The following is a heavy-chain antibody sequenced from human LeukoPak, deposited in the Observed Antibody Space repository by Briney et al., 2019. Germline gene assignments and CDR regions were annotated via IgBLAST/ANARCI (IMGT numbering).Heavy chain of an antibody. D-gene: IGHD4-11*01. V-gene: IGHV3-30*02. Sequence: GGSLRLSCAASEFTFSTYGMHWVRQAPGKGLEWVAFIRYDGSNKYYADSGKGRFTISRDNSKNTLFLQMNSLRAEDTAVYYCAMMTTPNYYYYVDVWGKGTTVTVSS. CDR2: IRYDGSNK. J-gene: IGHJ6*03. CDR3: AMMTTPNYYYYVDV. CDR1: EFTFSTYG.